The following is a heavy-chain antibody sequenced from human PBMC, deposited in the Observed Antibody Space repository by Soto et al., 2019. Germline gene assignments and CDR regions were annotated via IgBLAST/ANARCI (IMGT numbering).Heavy chain of an antibody. J-gene: IGHJ5*02. CDR1: GGSISSSSYY. V-gene: IGHV4-39*07. D-gene: IGHD5-18*01. Sequence: SETLSLTCTVSGGSISSSSYYWGWIPQPPGKGLEWIGSIYYSGSTYYNPSLKSRVTISVDTSKNQFSLKLSSVTAADTAVYYCARDRTASYWFDPWGQGTLVTVSS. CDR2: IYYSGST. CDR3: ARDRTASYWFDP.